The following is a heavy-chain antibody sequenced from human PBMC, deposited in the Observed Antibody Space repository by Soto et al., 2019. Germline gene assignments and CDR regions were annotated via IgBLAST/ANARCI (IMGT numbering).Heavy chain of an antibody. CDR1: GGSISSSSYY. Sequence: LSLTCTVSGGSISSSSYYWGWIRQPPGKGLEWIGSIYYSGSTYYNPSLKSRVTISVDTSKNQFSLKLSSVTAADTAVYYCARGGGRFLFYGMDVWGQGTTVTVS. V-gene: IGHV4-39*01. J-gene: IGHJ6*02. CDR2: IYYSGST. D-gene: IGHD3-3*01. CDR3: ARGGGRFLFYGMDV.